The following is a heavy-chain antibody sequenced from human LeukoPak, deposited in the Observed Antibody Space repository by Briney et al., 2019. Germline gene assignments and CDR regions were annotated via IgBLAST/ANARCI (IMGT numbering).Heavy chain of an antibody. CDR2: IYHSGST. D-gene: IGHD3-10*01. V-gene: IGHV4-38-2*01. J-gene: IGHJ4*02. Sequence: SETLSLTCAVSGYSISSGYYWGWIRQPPGKGLGWIGSIYHSGSTYYNPSLKSRVTISVDTSKNQFSLKLSSVTAADTAVYYCHSESLWFGSPTGGFDYWGQGTLVTVSS. CDR3: HSESLWFGSPTGGFDY. CDR1: GYSISSGYY.